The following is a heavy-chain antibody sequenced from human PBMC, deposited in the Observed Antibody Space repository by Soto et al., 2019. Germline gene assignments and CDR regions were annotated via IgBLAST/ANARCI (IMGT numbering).Heavy chain of an antibody. CDR3: ARAGLGYYGSGIYWRDGMDV. CDR1: DYTFTNYG. D-gene: IGHD3-10*01. CDR2: ISAYNGNT. J-gene: IGHJ6*02. Sequence: QVQLVQSGAEVKKPGASVKVSCKASDYTFTNYGISWVRQAPGQGLEWMGWISAYNGNTNYAQNFQGRVTLTTDTSTSTAYMELRSLRSDDTAVYYCARAGLGYYGSGIYWRDGMDVWGQGTTVTVSS. V-gene: IGHV1-18*01.